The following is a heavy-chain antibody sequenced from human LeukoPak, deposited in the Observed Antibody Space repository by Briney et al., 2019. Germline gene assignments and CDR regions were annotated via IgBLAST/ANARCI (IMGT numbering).Heavy chain of an antibody. CDR1: GGSIRSSYYY. J-gene: IGHJ4*02. V-gene: IGHV4-31*03. Sequence: PSETLSLTCTVSGGSIRSSYYYWSWIRQHPGKGLEWIGYIYYSGSTYYNPSLKSRVTISVDTSKNQFSLKLSSVTAADTAVYYCARCGEGDYGIDYWGQGTLVTVSS. D-gene: IGHD4-17*01. CDR3: ARCGEGDYGIDY. CDR2: IYYSGST.